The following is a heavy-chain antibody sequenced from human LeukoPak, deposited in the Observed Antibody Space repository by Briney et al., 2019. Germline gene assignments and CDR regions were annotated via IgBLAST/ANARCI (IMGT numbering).Heavy chain of an antibody. Sequence: PSETLSLTCAVYGGSFSGYYWSWIRQPPGKGLEWIGYIYYSGSTYYNPSLKSRVTISVDTSKNQFSLKLSSVTAADTAVYYCARGAVPAAFDYWGQGTLVTVSS. CDR2: IYYSGST. V-gene: IGHV4-30-4*08. D-gene: IGHD2-2*01. CDR3: ARGAVPAAFDY. J-gene: IGHJ4*02. CDR1: GGSFSGYY.